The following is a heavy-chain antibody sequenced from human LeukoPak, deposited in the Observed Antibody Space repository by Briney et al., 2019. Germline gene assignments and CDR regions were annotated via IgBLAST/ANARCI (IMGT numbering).Heavy chain of an antibody. J-gene: IGHJ6*02. Sequence: SETLSLTCTVSGGSLRSSYYYWGWIRRPPGKGLEWIGSIYDSGSTYYNPSLKSRVSISIDTSKNHLSLKLNSVTAADTAVYYCARGRVSVTGYYFAMDVWGQGTTVTVSS. V-gene: IGHV4-39*02. CDR2: IYDSGST. D-gene: IGHD2-21*02. CDR1: GGSLRSSYYY. CDR3: ARGRVSVTGYYFAMDV.